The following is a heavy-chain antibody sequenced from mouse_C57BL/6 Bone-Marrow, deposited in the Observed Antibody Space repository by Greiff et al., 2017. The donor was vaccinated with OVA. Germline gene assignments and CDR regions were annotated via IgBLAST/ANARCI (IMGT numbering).Heavy chain of an antibody. J-gene: IGHJ3*01. CDR3: ARERLRRAWFAY. Sequence: QVQLQQSGAELVKPGASVKISCKASGYAFSSYWMNWVKQRPGKGLEWIGQIYPGDGDTNYNGKFKGKATLTADKSSSTAYMQLSSLTSEDSAVYFCARERLRRAWFAYWGQGTLVTVSA. D-gene: IGHD2-4*01. CDR1: GYAFSSYW. V-gene: IGHV1-80*01. CDR2: IYPGDGDT.